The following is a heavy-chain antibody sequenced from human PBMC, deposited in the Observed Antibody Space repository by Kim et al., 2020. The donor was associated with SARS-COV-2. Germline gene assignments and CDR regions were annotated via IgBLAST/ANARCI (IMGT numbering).Heavy chain of an antibody. Sequence: SETLSLTCTVSGGSISSSSYYWGWIRQPPGKGLEWIGSIYYSGSTYYNPSLKSRVTISVDTSKNQFSLKLSSVTAADTAVYYCARRAYSSSWDDWFDPWGQGTLVTVSS. J-gene: IGHJ5*02. CDR2: IYYSGST. D-gene: IGHD6-13*01. CDR3: ARRAYSSSWDDWFDP. V-gene: IGHV4-39*01. CDR1: GGSISSSSYY.